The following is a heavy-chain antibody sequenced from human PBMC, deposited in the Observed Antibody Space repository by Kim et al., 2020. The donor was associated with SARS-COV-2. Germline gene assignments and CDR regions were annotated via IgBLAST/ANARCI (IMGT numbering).Heavy chain of an antibody. CDR1: GFTFSSYE. CDR2: ISSSGSTI. J-gene: IGHJ6*02. D-gene: IGHD4-17*01. CDR3: ARSYSTYRDYVPALRGYYYGMDV. V-gene: IGHV3-48*03. Sequence: GGSLRLSCAASGFTFSSYEMNWVRQAPRKGLEWVSYISSSGSTIYYADSVKGRFTISRDNAKKSLYLQMNSLRAEDTAVYYCARSYSTYRDYVPALRGYYYGMDVWGQGTTVSV.